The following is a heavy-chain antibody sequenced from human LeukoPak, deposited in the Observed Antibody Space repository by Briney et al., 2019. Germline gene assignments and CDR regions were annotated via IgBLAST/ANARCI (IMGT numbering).Heavy chain of an antibody. CDR1: GGTFSSYA. V-gene: IGHV1-69*04. Sequence: SVKVSCKASGGTFSSYAISWVRQAPGQGLEWMGRIIPILGIANYAQKFQGRVTITADKSTSTVYMELSSLRSEDTAVYHCARGSSGYFDYWGQGTLVTVSS. D-gene: IGHD3-10*01. CDR2: IIPILGIA. J-gene: IGHJ4*02. CDR3: ARGSSGYFDY.